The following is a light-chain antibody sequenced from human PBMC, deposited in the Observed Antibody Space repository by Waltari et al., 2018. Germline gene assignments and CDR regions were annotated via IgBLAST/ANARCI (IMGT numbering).Light chain of an antibody. CDR1: HSISNF. CDR3: QQSSTTPST. V-gene: IGKV1-39*01. J-gene: IGKJ2*01. CDR2: SAS. Sequence: DIQMTQSPSPLSAAVGDRVTITCRARHSISNFLNWYQQKPGEDPKLLIYSASTLQSGVPSRFSGAGSGTDFSLTIISLQPEDFASYYCQQSSTTPSTFGQGTKLEIK.